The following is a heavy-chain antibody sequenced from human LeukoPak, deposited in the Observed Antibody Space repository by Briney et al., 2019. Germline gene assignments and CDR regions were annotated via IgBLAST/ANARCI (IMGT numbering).Heavy chain of an antibody. CDR3: ARLYYYDSSGYPYLAFDI. CDR1: GGSISSGSYY. D-gene: IGHD3-22*01. J-gene: IGHJ3*02. V-gene: IGHV4-61*02. CDR2: IYTSGST. Sequence: SETLSLTCTVSGGSISSGSYYWSWIRQPAGKGLEWIGRIYTSGSTNYNPSLKSRVTISVDTSKNQFSLKLSSVTAADTAVYYCARLYYYDSSGYPYLAFDIWGQGTMVTVSS.